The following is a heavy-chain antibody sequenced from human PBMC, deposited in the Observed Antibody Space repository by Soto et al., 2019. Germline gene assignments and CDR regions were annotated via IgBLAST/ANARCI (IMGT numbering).Heavy chain of an antibody. V-gene: IGHV1-69*01. CDR2: VSPPFRTS. J-gene: IGHJ6*02. Sequence: QVQLVQSGAEVKKPGSSVKVSCKTSGVSFNNNGIGWVRQAPGHGLEWMGGVSPPFRTSNYARKFQGRISITADASTRTVNMELSSLTSEHTAQYYCARVLYYGSGSYSPYGMDVWGQGTTVTVSS. CDR1: GVSFNNNG. CDR3: ARVLYYGSGSYSPYGMDV. D-gene: IGHD3-10*01.